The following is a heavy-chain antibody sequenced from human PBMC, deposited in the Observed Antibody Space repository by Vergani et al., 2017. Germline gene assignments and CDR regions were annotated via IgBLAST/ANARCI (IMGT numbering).Heavy chain of an antibody. J-gene: IGHJ4*02. CDR3: AKDGAYCSSTSCYRNLGDY. CDR2: ISGDGGST. D-gene: IGHD2-2*01. V-gene: IGHV3-43*02. Sequence: EVQLVESGGGVVQPGGSLRLSCAASGFTFDDYAMHWVRQAPGKGLEWVSLISGDGGSTYYADSVKGRFTISRDNSKNSLYLQMNSLRTEDTALYYCAKDGAYCSSTSCYRNLGDYWGQGTLVTVSS. CDR1: GFTFDDYA.